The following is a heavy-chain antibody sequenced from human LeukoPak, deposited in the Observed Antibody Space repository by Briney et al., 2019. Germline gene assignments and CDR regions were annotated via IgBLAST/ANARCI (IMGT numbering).Heavy chain of an antibody. J-gene: IGHJ6*03. V-gene: IGHV4-39*01. Sequence: SETLSLTCTVSGGSTSSSSYYWGWIRQPPGEGLEWIGSIYYSGCTYYNPSLESRVTISVDTSKNQFSLNLSSVTAADTAVYYCAEIGYYYYYMDVWGKGTPVTVSS. CDR3: AEIGYYYYYMDV. CDR1: GGSTSSSSYY. CDR2: IYYSGCT.